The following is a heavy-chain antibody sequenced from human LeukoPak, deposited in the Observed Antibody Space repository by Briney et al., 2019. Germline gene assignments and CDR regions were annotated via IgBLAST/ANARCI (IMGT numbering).Heavy chain of an antibody. V-gene: IGHV3-48*02. CDR1: GFTFSTKS. CDR2: ITADGGTT. CDR3: ASRDYFDY. Sequence: GGSLRLSCAVSGFTFSTKSMNWVRQAPGKGLEWVSYITADGGTTYYADSVKGRFTISRDNAKNSLYLQMNSLRDEDTAVYYCASRDYFDYWGQGTLVTVSS. J-gene: IGHJ4*02.